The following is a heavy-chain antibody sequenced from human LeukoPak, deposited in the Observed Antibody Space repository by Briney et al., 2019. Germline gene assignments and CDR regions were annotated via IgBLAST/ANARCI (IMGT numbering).Heavy chain of an antibody. Sequence: RSLRLSCAASGFTFSSYAMHWVRQAPGKGLEWVAVISYDGSNKYYADSVKGRFTISRDNSENTLYLQMNSLRAEDTAVYYCARGGFYDFWSGFPMDVWGQGTTVTVSS. CDR1: GFTFSSYA. J-gene: IGHJ6*02. V-gene: IGHV3-30*04. D-gene: IGHD3-3*01. CDR3: ARGGFYDFWSGFPMDV. CDR2: ISYDGSNK.